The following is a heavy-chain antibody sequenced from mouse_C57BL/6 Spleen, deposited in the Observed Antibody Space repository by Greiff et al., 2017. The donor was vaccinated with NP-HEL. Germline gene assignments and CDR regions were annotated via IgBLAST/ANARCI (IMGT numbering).Heavy chain of an antibody. CDR2: INPGSGGT. J-gene: IGHJ2*01. Sequence: VQLQQSGAELVRPGTSVKVSCKASGYAFTNYLIEWVKQRPGQGLEWIGVINPGSGGTNYNEKFKGKATLTADNSSSTAYMQLSSLTSEDSAVYFCARSALGHYFDNWSKGTTLTVSS. D-gene: IGHD4-1*01. CDR1: GYAFTNYL. CDR3: ARSALGHYFDN. V-gene: IGHV1-54*01.